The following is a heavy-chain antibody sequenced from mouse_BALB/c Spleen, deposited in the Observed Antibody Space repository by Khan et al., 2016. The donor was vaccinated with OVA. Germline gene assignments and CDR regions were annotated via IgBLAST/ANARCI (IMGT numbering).Heavy chain of an antibody. V-gene: IGHV1S137*01. CDR2: ISTCYGNT. CDR1: GYTFTDYA. J-gene: IGHJ3*01. CDR3: ARGSGYDRFAY. D-gene: IGHD2-2*01. Sequence: QVQLQQSGPELVRPGVSVKISCKGSGYTFTDYAMHWVKQSHTKSLEWIGVISTCYGNTDYNQKFKGKATMTVDKSSNTAYMELARFTSEDSAIYYCARGSGYDRFAYWGQGTLVTVSA.